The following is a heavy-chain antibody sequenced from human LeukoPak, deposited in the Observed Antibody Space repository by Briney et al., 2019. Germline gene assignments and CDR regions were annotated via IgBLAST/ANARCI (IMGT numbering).Heavy chain of an antibody. CDR2: ISGSGGST. CDR1: GFTFSSYA. J-gene: IGHJ4*02. Sequence: PGGSLRLTCAASGFTFSSYAMSWVRQAPGKGLEWVSAISGSGGSTYYADSVKGRFTISRDNSKNTLYLQMNSLRAEDTAVYYCAKDRVALVGYFDYWGQGTLVTVSS. D-gene: IGHD2-21*01. CDR3: AKDRVALVGYFDY. V-gene: IGHV3-23*01.